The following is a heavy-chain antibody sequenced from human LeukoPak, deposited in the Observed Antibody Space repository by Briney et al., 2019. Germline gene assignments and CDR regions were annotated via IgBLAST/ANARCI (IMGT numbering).Heavy chain of an antibody. Sequence: SETLSLTCTVSGGSISSYYWSWIRQPPGKGLEWIGYIYYSGSTNYNPSLKSRVTISVDTSKNQFSLKLSSVTAADTAVYYCAREGSRLFDPWGQGTLVTVSS. CDR1: GGSISSYY. J-gene: IGHJ5*02. D-gene: IGHD2-15*01. V-gene: IGHV4-59*12. CDR3: AREGSRLFDP. CDR2: IYYSGST.